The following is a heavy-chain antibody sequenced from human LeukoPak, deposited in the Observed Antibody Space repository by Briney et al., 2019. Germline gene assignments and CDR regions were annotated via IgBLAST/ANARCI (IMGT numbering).Heavy chain of an antibody. Sequence: GGSLRLSCAAAGFTFSTSAMSWVRQAPGKGLEWVSAISGSGGSTYYADSVKGRFTISRDNSKNTLYLQMNSLRAEDTAVYYCAKDGHCSSTSCYTYDYWGQGTLVTVSS. J-gene: IGHJ4*02. CDR3: AKDGHCSSTSCYTYDY. V-gene: IGHV3-23*01. CDR1: GFTFSTSA. CDR2: ISGSGGST. D-gene: IGHD2-2*02.